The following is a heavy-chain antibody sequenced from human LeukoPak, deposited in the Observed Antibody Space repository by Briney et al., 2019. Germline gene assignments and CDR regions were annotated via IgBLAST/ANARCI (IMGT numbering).Heavy chain of an antibody. CDR3: AREEVIAVAGDYYYYGMDV. CDR1: GYTFTGYY. Sequence: ASVKVSCKASGYTFTGYYMHWVRQAPGQGLEWMGRINPNSGGTNYAQKLQGRVTMTTDTSTSTAYMELRSLRSDDTAVYYCAREEVIAVAGDYYYYGMDVWGQGTTVTVSS. V-gene: IGHV1-2*06. D-gene: IGHD6-19*01. CDR2: INPNSGGT. J-gene: IGHJ6*02.